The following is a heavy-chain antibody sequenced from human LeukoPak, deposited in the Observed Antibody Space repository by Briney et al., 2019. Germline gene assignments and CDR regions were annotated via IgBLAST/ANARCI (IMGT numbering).Heavy chain of an antibody. V-gene: IGHV3-20*01. Sequence: GGSLRLSCAASGFTFSSYEMNWVRQAPGKGLEWVSGINWNGGSTVYADSVKGRFTISRDNAKNSLYLQMNSLRAEDTALYHCAREPPYSGYDSWGQGTLVTVSS. J-gene: IGHJ5*01. CDR1: GFTFSSYE. CDR3: AREPPYSGYDS. CDR2: INWNGGST. D-gene: IGHD5-12*01.